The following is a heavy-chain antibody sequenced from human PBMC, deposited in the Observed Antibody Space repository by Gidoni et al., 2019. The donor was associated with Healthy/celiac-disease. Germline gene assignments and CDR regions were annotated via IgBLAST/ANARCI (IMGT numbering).Heavy chain of an antibody. J-gene: IGHJ4*02. D-gene: IGHD6-25*01. CDR1: GFTCSSFW. Sequence: EVQLVESGGGVVHPGGSLRLSCSTSGFTCSSFWMHWVRQVPGKWLLCVSRIENDGGTTGYADSVKGRFTISRDNVKNTVYLQMSSLRAEDTAVYYCTRSSGRYLGVDYWGQGTVVTVSS. CDR3: TRSSGRYLGVDY. CDR2: IENDGGTT. V-gene: IGHV3-74*01.